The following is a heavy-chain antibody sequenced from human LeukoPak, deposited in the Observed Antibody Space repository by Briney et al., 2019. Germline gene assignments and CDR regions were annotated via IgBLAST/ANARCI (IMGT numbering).Heavy chain of an antibody. Sequence: GGSLRLSCAASGFTFSSYAMSWVRQAPGKGLEWVSAISGSGGSTYYADSVKGRFTISRDNSKNTLYLQMNSLRAEDTAVYYCAKGPPGYSGHDWLDYYYMDVWGKGTTVTVSS. CDR2: ISGSGGST. CDR3: AKGPPGYSGHDWLDYYYMDV. J-gene: IGHJ6*03. D-gene: IGHD5-12*01. V-gene: IGHV3-23*01. CDR1: GFTFSSYA.